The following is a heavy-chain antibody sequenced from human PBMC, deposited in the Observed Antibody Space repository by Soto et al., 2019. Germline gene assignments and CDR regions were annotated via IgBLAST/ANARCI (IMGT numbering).Heavy chain of an antibody. CDR2: ISYDVSKK. V-gene: IGHV3-30*04. CDR3: AQDLGPGDYYYYGMDG. CDR1: GITLSNYA. J-gene: IGHJ6*01. Sequence: PGGSLRLSCAASGITLSNYAVHWVGQAPGKGLEWVAVISYDVSKKDYADSVKGRFTISRDNSKNTLHLEMNSLRAEDTAVYYCAQDLGPGDYYYYGMDGGGQGTTVNVSS. D-gene: IGHD3-10*01.